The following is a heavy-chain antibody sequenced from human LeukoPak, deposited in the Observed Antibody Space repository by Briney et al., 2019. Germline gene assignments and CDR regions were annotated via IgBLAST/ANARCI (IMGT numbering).Heavy chain of an antibody. D-gene: IGHD3-10*01. CDR3: ARYGSGRGVY. V-gene: IGHV4-39*07. Sequence: SETLSLTCTVSGGSISSGGYYWGWIRQPPGKGLEWIGSIYHSGSTNYNPSLKSRLTISVDASKNQFSLKLTSVTAADTAVYYCARYGSGRGVYWGQGTLVTVSS. CDR2: IYHSGST. CDR1: GGSISSGGYY. J-gene: IGHJ4*02.